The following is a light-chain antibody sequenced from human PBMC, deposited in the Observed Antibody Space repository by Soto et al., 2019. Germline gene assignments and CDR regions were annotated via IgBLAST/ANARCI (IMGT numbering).Light chain of an antibody. V-gene: IGLV1-40*01. CDR2: GNS. CDR1: SSNIGANYD. J-gene: IGLJ2*01. CDR3: QSFDSPVRGGL. Sequence: QSVLTQPPSVSGAPGQRVTISCSGSSSNIGANYDVQWYQQLPGTAPKLLIYGNSNRPSGVPDRFSGSKSGTSASLAITGLQAEDEADCYCQSFDSPVRGGLFGGGTKVTVL.